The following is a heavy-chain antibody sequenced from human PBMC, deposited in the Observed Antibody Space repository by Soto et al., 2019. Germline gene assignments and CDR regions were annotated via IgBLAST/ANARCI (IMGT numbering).Heavy chain of an antibody. D-gene: IGHD3-3*01. J-gene: IGHJ5*02. CDR1: GGSFSGYY. CDR2: INHSGST. Sequence: QVQLQQWGAGLLKPSETLSLTCAVYGGSFSGYYWSWIRQPPGKGLEWIGEINHSGSTNYNPSLKSRITISVDTSKNQFSLKLSSVTAADTAVYYCARGSDFWSGYYMYNWFDPWGQGTLVTVSS. V-gene: IGHV4-34*01. CDR3: ARGSDFWSGYYMYNWFDP.